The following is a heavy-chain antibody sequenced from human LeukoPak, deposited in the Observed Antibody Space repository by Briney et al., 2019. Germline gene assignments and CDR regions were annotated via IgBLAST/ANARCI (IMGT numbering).Heavy chain of an antibody. D-gene: IGHD3-3*01. V-gene: IGHV1-2*02. J-gene: IGHJ4*02. Sequence: ASVKVSCKASGYTFTGYYMHWVRQAPGQGLEWMGWINPNSGGTNYAQKFQGRVTMTRDTSISTAYMELSRLRSDDTAVYYCARDPLTIFGVFRPYYFDYWDQGTLVTVSS. CDR2: INPNSGGT. CDR3: ARDPLTIFGVFRPYYFDY. CDR1: GYTFTGYY.